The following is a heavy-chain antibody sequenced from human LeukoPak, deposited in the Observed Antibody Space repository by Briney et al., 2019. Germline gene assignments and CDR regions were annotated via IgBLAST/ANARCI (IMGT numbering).Heavy chain of an antibody. CDR2: INPSGGST. D-gene: IGHD3-10*01. CDR3: AREKSPARGGRGYFDY. CDR1: GYTFTSYY. J-gene: IGHJ4*02. Sequence: ASVKVSCKASGYTFTSYYMYWVRQAPGQGLEWMGIINPSGGSTSYAQKFQGRVTMTRDTSTSTVYMELSSLRSEDTAVYYCAREKSPARGGRGYFDYWGQGTLVTVSS. V-gene: IGHV1-46*01.